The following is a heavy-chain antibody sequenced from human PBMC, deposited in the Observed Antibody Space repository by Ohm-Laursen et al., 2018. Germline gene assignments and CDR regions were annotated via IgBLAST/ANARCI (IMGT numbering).Heavy chain of an antibody. CDR2: ISFSGST. Sequence: GTLSLTCIVSGGSISTYYWGWIRQPPGKRLEWIGYISFSGSTNYNPSLKSRVTVSVDTSKNQFSLKLSSVTAADTAVYYCARDLPSPRSSLDAFDIWGQGTMGTVAS. D-gene: IGHD2-15*01. J-gene: IGHJ3*02. V-gene: IGHV4-59*12. CDR1: GGSISTYY. CDR3: ARDLPSPRSSLDAFDI.